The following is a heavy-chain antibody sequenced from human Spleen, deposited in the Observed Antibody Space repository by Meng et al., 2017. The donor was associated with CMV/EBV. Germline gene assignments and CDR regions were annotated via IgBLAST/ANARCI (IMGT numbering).Heavy chain of an antibody. CDR1: GFSFSSYG. D-gene: IGHD3-9*01. CDR3: ARASPQYNILTGYHTPFDY. J-gene: IGHJ4*02. V-gene: IGHV3-48*04. CDR2: ISSSGSTI. Sequence: GESLKISCAASGFSFSSYGMSWVRQAPGKGLEWVSYISSSGSTIYYADSVKGRFTISRDSANNSLYLQMNSLRVEDTAVYYCARASPQYNILTGYHTPFDYWGQGTLVTVSS.